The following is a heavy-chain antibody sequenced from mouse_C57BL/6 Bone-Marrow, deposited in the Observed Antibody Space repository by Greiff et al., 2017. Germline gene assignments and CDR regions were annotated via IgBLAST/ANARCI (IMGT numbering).Heavy chain of an antibody. CDR2: IYPSDGST. Sequence: VKLLESGPELVKPGASVKLSCKASGYTFTSYDLNWVKQRPGQGLEWIGSIYPSDGSTKYNEKFKGKATLTVATSSSTAYMELHSLTSEYSAVYFCARVEFDESGGDWYFDVWGTGTTVTVSS. CDR1: GYTFTSYD. D-gene: IGHD1-3*01. CDR3: ARVEFDESGGDWYFDV. V-gene: IGHV1-85*01. J-gene: IGHJ1*03.